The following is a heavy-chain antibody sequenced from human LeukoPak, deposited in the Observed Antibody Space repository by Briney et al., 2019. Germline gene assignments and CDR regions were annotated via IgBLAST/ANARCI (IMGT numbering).Heavy chain of an antibody. D-gene: IGHD1-26*01. CDR3: ASIVAHDARRFDP. Sequence: GXXLRLSCAASGFTFSSYAMSWVRQAPGKGLEWVSAISGSGGSTYYADSVKGRFTISRDNSKNTLYLQMNSLRAEDTAVYYCASIVAHDARRFDPWGQGTLVTVSS. J-gene: IGHJ5*02. CDR2: ISGSGGST. V-gene: IGHV3-23*01. CDR1: GFTFSSYA.